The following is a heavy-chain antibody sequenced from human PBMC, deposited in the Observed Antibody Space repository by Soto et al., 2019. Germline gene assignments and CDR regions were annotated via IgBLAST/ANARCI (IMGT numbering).Heavy chain of an antibody. CDR2: ISGSVGRT. CDR3: ATGRGVNFYYGMDV. J-gene: IGHJ6*02. Sequence: EVQLLESGGGLVQPGGSLRLSCAASGFTFSSYAMSWVRQAPGKGLEWVSAISGSVGRTYYADSVKGRFTISRDNSKNTLYGQMISLRAEDRAVYYCATGRGVNFYYGMDVWVQGTTVTVSS. V-gene: IGHV3-23*01. D-gene: IGHD3-10*01. CDR1: GFTFSSYA.